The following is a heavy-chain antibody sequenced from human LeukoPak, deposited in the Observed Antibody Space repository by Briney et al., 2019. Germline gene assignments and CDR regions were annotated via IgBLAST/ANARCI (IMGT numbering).Heavy chain of an antibody. CDR2: VDPNNGAT. V-gene: IGHV1-2*02. D-gene: IGHD3-10*01. CDR1: GYTFTNYH. J-gene: IGHJ5*02. Sequence: ASVKVSCKTSGYTFTNYHVHWVRQAPGQGLEWMGWVDPNNGATNYARNLQGRVTMTRDTSVSTVYMELTRLTSDDTAVYYCTRALRHTGSSGWFDPWGQGSLVTVSS. CDR3: TRALRHTGSSGWFDP.